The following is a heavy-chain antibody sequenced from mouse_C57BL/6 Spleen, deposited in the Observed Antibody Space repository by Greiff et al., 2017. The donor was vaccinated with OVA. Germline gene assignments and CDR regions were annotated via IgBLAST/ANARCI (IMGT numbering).Heavy chain of an antibody. J-gene: IGHJ3*01. CDR1: GFTFTDYY. V-gene: IGHV7-3*01. D-gene: IGHD2-1*01. CDR3: ARYSYGNHEGWFAY. CDR2: IRNKANGYTT. Sequence: CKASGFTFTDYYMSWVRQPPGKALEWLGFIRNKANGYTTEYSAPVKGRFTISRDNSQSILYLQMNALRAEDSATYYCARYSYGNHEGWFAYWGQGTLVTVSA.